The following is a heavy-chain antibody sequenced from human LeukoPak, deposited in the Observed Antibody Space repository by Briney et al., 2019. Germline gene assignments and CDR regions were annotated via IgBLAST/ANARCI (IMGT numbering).Heavy chain of an antibody. V-gene: IGHV1-2*02. Sequence: ASVKVSCKASGYTFTRHYMHWLRQAPGQGPEWMGWINPSSGGTNYAQKFQGRVTMTRDTSISTAYMELSRLRSDDTAVYYCARDRGELYRINWFDPWGQGTLITVSS. J-gene: IGHJ5*02. CDR1: GYTFTRHY. D-gene: IGHD1-7*01. CDR3: ARDRGELYRINWFDP. CDR2: INPSSGGT.